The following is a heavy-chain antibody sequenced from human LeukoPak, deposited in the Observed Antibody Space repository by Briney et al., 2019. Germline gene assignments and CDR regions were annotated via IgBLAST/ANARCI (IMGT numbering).Heavy chain of an antibody. V-gene: IGHV3-74*03. CDR1: GFPFSRYW. Sequence: GGSLRLSCAASGFPFSRYWLHWVRRAPGKGLVWVSLINIDGSSTMYADSVKGRFTISRDNAKNSLYVQMNSLRAEDRAVYYCARGAYYYNSGGYDHHDAFDSWGEGTMGTVSS. J-gene: IGHJ3*02. CDR3: ARGAYYYNSGGYDHHDAFDS. D-gene: IGHD3-22*01. CDR2: INIDGSST.